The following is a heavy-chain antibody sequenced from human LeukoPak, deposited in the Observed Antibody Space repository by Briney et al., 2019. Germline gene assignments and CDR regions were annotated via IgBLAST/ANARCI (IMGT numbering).Heavy chain of an antibody. D-gene: IGHD5-18*01. V-gene: IGHV3-23*01. CDR1: GFTFSSYA. Sequence: LPGGSLRLSCAASGFTFSSYAMSWVRQAPGKGLEWVSAISGSGGSTYYADSVKGRFTISRDNSKNTLYLQMNSLRAEDTVVYYCATRPRSVDTAMVMSNWFDPWGQGTLVTVSS. CDR3: ATRPRSVDTAMVMSNWFDP. CDR2: ISGSGGST. J-gene: IGHJ5*02.